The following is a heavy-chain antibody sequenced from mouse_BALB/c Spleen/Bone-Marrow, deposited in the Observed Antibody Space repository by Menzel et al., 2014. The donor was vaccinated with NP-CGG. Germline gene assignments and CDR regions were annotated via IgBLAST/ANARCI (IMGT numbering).Heavy chain of an antibody. V-gene: IGHV7-3*02. CDR3: ARDKDGNYEGFAF. D-gene: IGHD2-1*01. CDR2: IRNKVNGYTT. CDR1: GLTLTVYN. Sequence: EVQVVESEGGWVQPGGFLGLSCATSGLTLTVYNMNWVRKPPGRAFGGWGFIRNKVNGYTTDYSASVKGRFTISRNDSQSILYLQMNTLRSEDSATYYCARDKDGNYEGFAFWGQGTLVTVSA. J-gene: IGHJ3*01.